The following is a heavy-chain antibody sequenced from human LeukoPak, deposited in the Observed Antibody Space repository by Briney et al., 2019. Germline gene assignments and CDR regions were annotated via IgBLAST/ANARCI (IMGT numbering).Heavy chain of an antibody. J-gene: IGHJ4*02. CDR3: ARGHSGSYPDY. Sequence: PSETLSLTGTVSGGSISSSSYYWGWIRQPPGKGLEWIGSIYYSGSTYYNPSLKSRVTISVDTSKNQFSLKLSSVTAADTAVYYCARGHSGSYPDYWGQGTLVTVSS. CDR1: GGSISSSSYY. CDR2: IYYSGST. D-gene: IGHD1-26*01. V-gene: IGHV4-39*07.